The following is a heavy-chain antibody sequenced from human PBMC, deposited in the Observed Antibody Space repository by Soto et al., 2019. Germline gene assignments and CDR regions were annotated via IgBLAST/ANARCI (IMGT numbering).Heavy chain of an antibody. CDR3: AKDVMITFGGVIVIYYFDY. CDR2: ISASGATT. CDR1: GLTFSSYA. Sequence: LSLSCAPSGLTFSSYAMSWVRQAPGKGLEWVSAISASGATTYYADSVKGRFTISRDNSKNTLYLQMNSLRAEDTAVYYCAKDVMITFGGVIVIYYFDYWGQGTLVTVSS. V-gene: IGHV3-23*01. D-gene: IGHD3-16*02. J-gene: IGHJ4*02.